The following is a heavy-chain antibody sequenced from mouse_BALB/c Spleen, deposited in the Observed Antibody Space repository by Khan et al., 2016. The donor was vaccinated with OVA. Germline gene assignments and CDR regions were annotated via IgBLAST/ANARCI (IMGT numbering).Heavy chain of an antibody. CDR2: ISTYYGDA. Sequence: QVQLKQSGAELVRPGVSVKISCKGSGYTFTDFTMHWVKQSHAMSLEWIGVISTYYGDATYNQKFKDKATMTVAKSSSTAYMELARLTSADSAIYYGRGGGGGNRFAYWGQGTLVTVSA. CDR3: RGGGGGNRFAY. V-gene: IGHV1S137*01. CDR1: GYTFTDFT. J-gene: IGHJ3*01.